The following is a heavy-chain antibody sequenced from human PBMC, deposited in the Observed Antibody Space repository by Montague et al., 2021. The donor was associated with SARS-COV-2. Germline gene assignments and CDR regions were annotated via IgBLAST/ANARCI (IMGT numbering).Heavy chain of an antibody. Sequence: SETLSPTCTVSGASVSSRSYYWGWIRQPPGKGLEWIGFKYYSGSTYYNPTLKSRVTISVDTSKNQFSLKLSSVTAADTAVYYCATLPSSITMFGVVQGYYFDDWGQGTLVTVSS. CDR3: ATLPSSITMFGVVQGYYFDD. J-gene: IGHJ4*02. D-gene: IGHD3-3*01. CDR1: GASVSSRSYY. V-gene: IGHV4-39*01. CDR2: KYYSGST.